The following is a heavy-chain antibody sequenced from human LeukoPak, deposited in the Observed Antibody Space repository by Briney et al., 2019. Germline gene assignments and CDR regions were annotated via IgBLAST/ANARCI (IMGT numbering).Heavy chain of an antibody. Sequence: QSGGSLSLSCAASGFTFSSYAMSWVRQAPGKGLEWVSAISGSGGSTYYADSVKGRFTISRDNSKNTLYLQMNSLRAEDTAVYYCAKVSAAGKTGFFDYWGQGTLVTVSS. J-gene: IGHJ4*02. CDR1: GFTFSSYA. D-gene: IGHD6-13*01. CDR3: AKVSAAGKTGFFDY. V-gene: IGHV3-23*01. CDR2: ISGSGGST.